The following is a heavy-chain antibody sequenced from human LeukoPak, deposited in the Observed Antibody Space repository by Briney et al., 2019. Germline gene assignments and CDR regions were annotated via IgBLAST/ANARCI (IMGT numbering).Heavy chain of an antibody. J-gene: IGHJ4*02. Sequence: GGSLRLSCAASGFTVSSNYMSWVRQAPGKGLEWVSVIYSGGSTYYADSVRGRFTISRDNSKNTLYLRMNSLRAEDTAVYYCARSYSSSWLNFDYWGQGTLVTVSS. CDR1: GFTVSSNY. CDR2: IYSGGST. CDR3: ARSYSSSWLNFDY. D-gene: IGHD6-13*01. V-gene: IGHV3-66*01.